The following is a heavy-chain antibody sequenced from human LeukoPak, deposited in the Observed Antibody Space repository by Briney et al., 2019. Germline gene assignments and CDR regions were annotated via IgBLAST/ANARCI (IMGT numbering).Heavy chain of an antibody. CDR1: GFTFSSYE. CDR3: AELGITMVGGV. CDR2: ISSSSSTI. D-gene: IGHD3-10*02. V-gene: IGHV3-48*03. J-gene: IGHJ6*04. Sequence: GGSPRLSCAASGFTFSSYEMNWVRQAPGKGLEWVSYISSSSSTIYYADSVKGRFTISRDNAKNSLYLQMNSLRAEDTAVYYCAELGITMVGGVWGKGTTVTISS.